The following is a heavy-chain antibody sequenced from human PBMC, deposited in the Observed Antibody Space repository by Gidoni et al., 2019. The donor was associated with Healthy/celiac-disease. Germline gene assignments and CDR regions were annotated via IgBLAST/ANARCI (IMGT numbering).Heavy chain of an antibody. CDR1: GFTFSSHA. CDR2: MSYDGSNK. D-gene: IGHD2-2*01. CDR3: ARGPLLNIVVVPAERYYYYMDV. J-gene: IGHJ6*03. Sequence: QVQLVESGGGVVQPGRSLRLSCAASGFTFSSHAMHWVRQAPGKGMEWVAVMSYDGSNKYYADAVKGRFTISRDNSKNTLYLQMNSLRAEDTAVYYCARGPLLNIVVVPAERYYYYMDVWGKGTTVTVSS. V-gene: IGHV3-30-3*01.